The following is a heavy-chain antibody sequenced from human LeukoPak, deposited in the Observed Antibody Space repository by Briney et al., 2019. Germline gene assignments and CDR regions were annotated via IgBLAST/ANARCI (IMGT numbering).Heavy chain of an antibody. D-gene: IGHD4-17*01. Sequence: PGGSLRLSCAASGFMFSTYSMNWVRQAPGKGLEGVSYISSSRGTIYYAGSVKGRFTFYRDNTKNSLYLQMSSLRAEDTAVYYCARGATVWARMDVWGKGTTVTVSS. V-gene: IGHV3-48*04. J-gene: IGHJ6*03. CDR1: GFMFSTYS. CDR3: ARGATVWARMDV. CDR2: ISSSRGTI.